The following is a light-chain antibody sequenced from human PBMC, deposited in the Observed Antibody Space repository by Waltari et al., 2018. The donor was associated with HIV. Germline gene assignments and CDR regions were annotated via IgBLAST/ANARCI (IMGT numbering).Light chain of an antibody. CDR3: SSYAGINPVI. J-gene: IGLJ2*01. V-gene: IGLV2-8*01. Sequence: QSALTQPPSASGSLGQSVTISCTGSSSDVGRYDYVSWYQQHPGKAPQLLMFEVNKPPSGVPDRFSGSNSGNTASLTVSGLQAEDEAEYSCSSYAGINPVIFGGGTTLTVL. CDR1: SSDVGRYDY. CDR2: EVN.